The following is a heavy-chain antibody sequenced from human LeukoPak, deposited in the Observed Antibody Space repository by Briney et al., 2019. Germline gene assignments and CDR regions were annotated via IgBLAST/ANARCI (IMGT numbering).Heavy chain of an antibody. D-gene: IGHD5-24*01. CDR1: GGTFSSYA. CDR2: IIPIFGTA. V-gene: IGHV1-69*06. CDR3: AKGYNSQFDDY. Sequence: SVKVSSKASGGTFSSYAISWVRQAPGQGLEWMGGIIPIFGTANYAQKFQGRVTITADKSTSTAYMELSSLRSEDTAVYYCAKGYNSQFDDYWGQGTLVTVSS. J-gene: IGHJ4*02.